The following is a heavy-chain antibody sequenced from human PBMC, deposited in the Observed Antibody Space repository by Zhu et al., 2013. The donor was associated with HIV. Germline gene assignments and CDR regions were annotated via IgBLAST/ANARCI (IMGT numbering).Heavy chain of an antibody. CDR3: ARAGYVWSGSYPDY. Sequence: QVQLQQWGAGLLKPSETLSLTCAVYGGSFSGYYWSWIRQPPGKGLEWIGEINHSGSTNYNPSLKSRVTISVDTSKNQFSLKLSSVTAADTAVYYCARAGYVWSGSYPDYWGQGTLVTVSS. CDR2: INHSGST. CDR1: GGSFSGYY. J-gene: IGHJ4*02. V-gene: IGHV4-34*01. D-gene: IGHD1-26*01.